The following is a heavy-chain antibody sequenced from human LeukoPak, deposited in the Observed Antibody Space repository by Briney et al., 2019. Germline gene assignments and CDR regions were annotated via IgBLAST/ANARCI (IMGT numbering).Heavy chain of an antibody. CDR2: IYYSGST. CDR3: ARGDTMVRGGIHYNWFDP. J-gene: IGHJ5*02. CDR1: GGSISSGDYY. Sequence: SETLSLTCTVSGGSISSGDYYWSWIRQPPGKGLEWIGYIYYSGSTYYNPSLKSRVTISVDTSKNQFSLKLSSVTAADTAVYYGARGDTMVRGGIHYNWFDPWGQETLVTVSS. V-gene: IGHV4-30-4*01. D-gene: IGHD3-10*01.